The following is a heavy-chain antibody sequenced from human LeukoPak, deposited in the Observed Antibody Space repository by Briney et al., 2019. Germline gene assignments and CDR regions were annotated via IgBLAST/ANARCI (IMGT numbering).Heavy chain of an antibody. J-gene: IGHJ4*02. CDR2: ISGSGGST. D-gene: IGHD5-12*01. V-gene: IGHV3-23*01. CDR1: GFTFSSYA. Sequence: GGSLRLSCAASGFTFSSYAMSWVRQAPGKGLEWVSAISGSGGSTYYADSVKGRFTISRDDSKNTLYLQMNSLRAEDTAVYYCARDTGDSLIDYWGQGTLVTVSS. CDR3: ARDTGDSLIDY.